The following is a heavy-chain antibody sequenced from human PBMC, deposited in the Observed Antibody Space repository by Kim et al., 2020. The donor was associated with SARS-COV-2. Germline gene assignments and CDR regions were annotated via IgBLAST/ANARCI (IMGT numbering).Heavy chain of an antibody. J-gene: IGHJ3*01. V-gene: IGHV3-23*01. Sequence: GGSLRLSCAVSGVTLSGYAMDWVRQAPGKGLERVSAISLSGDSTYYADSVKGRFTISKDISKNTVYLQMNSLGAADTAIYYCAKERWITMRAVVIRPF. CDR1: GVTLSGYA. CDR2: ISLSGDST. D-gene: IGHD3-22*01. CDR3: AKERWITMRAVVIRPF.